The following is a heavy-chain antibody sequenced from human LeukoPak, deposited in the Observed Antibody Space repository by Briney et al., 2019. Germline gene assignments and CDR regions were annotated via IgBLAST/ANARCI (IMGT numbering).Heavy chain of an antibody. CDR1: GFTFSSYA. D-gene: IGHD3-22*01. CDR3: ARDYDSSGY. J-gene: IGHJ4*02. CDR2: ISYDGSNK. Sequence: GSLRLSCAASGFTFSSYAMHWVRQAPGKGLEWVAVISYDGSNKYYADSVKGRFTISRDNSKNTLYLQMNSLRAEDTAVYYCARDYDSSGYWGQGTLVTVSS. V-gene: IGHV3-30-3*01.